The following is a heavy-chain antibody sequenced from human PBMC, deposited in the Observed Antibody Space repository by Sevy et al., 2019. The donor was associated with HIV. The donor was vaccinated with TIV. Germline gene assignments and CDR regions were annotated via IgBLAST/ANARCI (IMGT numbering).Heavy chain of an antibody. CDR3: ARGLGFGKPTYYYYGMDV. V-gene: IGHV4-4*07. CDR2: IYTSGST. J-gene: IGHJ6*02. CDR1: GDSISSYY. Sequence: SETLSLTCTVSGDSISSYYWSWIRQPAGKGLEWIGRIYTSGSTNYNPSLKSRVTMSVDTSKNQFSLKLSSVTAADTAVYYCARGLGFGKPTYYYYGMDVWGQGTTVTVSS. D-gene: IGHD3-10*01.